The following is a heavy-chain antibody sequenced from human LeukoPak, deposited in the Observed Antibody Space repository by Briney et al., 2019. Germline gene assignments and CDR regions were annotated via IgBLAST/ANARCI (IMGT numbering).Heavy chain of an antibody. D-gene: IGHD4-23*01. CDR2: ISSGGSTI. CDR3: ARDYGGSSPFDY. Sequence: PGGSLRLSCAASGLTFRTYSMNWVRQAPGKGLEWVSYISSGGSTIYYADSVKGRFTISRDNAKNSLYLQMNSLRAEDTAVYYCARDYGGSSPFDYWGQGTLVTVSS. CDR1: GLTFRTYS. J-gene: IGHJ4*02. V-gene: IGHV3-48*04.